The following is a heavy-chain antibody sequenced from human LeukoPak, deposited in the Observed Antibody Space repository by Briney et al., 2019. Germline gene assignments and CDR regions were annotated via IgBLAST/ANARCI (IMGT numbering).Heavy chain of an antibody. Sequence: PGGSLRLSCAASGFTFDAYAMHWVRQAPGKGLEWVSGISWNGGSIGYADSVKGRFTISRDNAKNSLYLQMNSLRVEDTAFYYCAKDINDYYYGMDVWGQGTTVTVSS. CDR3: AKDINDYYYGMDV. D-gene: IGHD2-8*01. J-gene: IGHJ6*02. CDR1: GFTFDAYA. V-gene: IGHV3-9*01. CDR2: ISWNGGSI.